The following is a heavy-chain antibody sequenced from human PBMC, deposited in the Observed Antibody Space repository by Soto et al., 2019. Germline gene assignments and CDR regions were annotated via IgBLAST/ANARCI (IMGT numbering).Heavy chain of an antibody. V-gene: IGHV3-23*01. D-gene: IGHD6-6*01. J-gene: IGHJ4*02. Sequence: EVQLLESGGGLVQPGGSLRLSCAASGFTFSSYAMSWVRQAPGKGLEWVAVVSAGDGSTYYADSVKGRFTISRDNAKNTLYLQMNSLRAEDTALYYCAKDEGRSSSPAFDYWGQGTLVTVSS. CDR2: VSAGDGST. CDR3: AKDEGRSSSPAFDY. CDR1: GFTFSSYA.